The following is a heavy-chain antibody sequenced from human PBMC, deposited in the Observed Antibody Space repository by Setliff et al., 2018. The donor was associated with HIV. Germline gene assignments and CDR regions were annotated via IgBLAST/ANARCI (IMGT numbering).Heavy chain of an antibody. J-gene: IGHJ2*01. Sequence: PWGSLRLSCAASGFTFSSYAMHWVRQAPGKGLEWVAVISYDGSNKYYADSVKGRFTISRDNSKNTLYRQMNSLRAEDTAVYYCARDRRTTGGYFDLWGRGTLVTVSS. D-gene: IGHD3-10*01. V-gene: IGHV3-30*01. CDR1: GFTFSSYA. CDR2: ISYDGSNK. CDR3: ARDRRTTGGYFDL.